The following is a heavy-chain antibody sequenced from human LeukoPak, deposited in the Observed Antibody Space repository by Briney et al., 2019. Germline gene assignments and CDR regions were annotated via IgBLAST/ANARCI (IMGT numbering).Heavy chain of an antibody. CDR1: GGSISSSSYY. Sequence: SETLSLTCTVSGGSISSSSYYWGWIRQPPGKGLEWIGSIYYSGSTYYNPSLKSRVTISVDTSKNQFSLRLSSVTAADTAVYYCARVVVVGATRCFDYWGQGTLVTVSS. CDR3: ARVVVVGATRCFDY. CDR2: IYYSGST. D-gene: IGHD2-15*01. J-gene: IGHJ4*02. V-gene: IGHV4-39*07.